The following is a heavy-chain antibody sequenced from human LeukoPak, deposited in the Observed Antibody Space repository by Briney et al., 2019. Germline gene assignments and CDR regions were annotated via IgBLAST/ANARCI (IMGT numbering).Heavy chain of an antibody. V-gene: IGHV3-11*01. CDR3: ASFPAYYYDSSGYNDY. Sequence: GGSLRLSCAASGFTFSDYYMSWIRQAPGKGLEWVSCISSSGSTIYYADSVKGRFTISRDNAKNSLYLQMNSLRAEDTAVYYCASFPAYYYDSSGYNDYWGQGTLVTVSS. J-gene: IGHJ4*02. CDR1: GFTFSDYY. D-gene: IGHD3-22*01. CDR2: ISSSGSTI.